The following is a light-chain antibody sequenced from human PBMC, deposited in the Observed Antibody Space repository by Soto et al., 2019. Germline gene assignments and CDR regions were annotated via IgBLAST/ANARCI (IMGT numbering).Light chain of an antibody. Sequence: EVVLTQSPAILSLSPGERATLSCRASQSISSSLAWYQHKPGRAPRLLIYDASTRATGIPARFSGSGSGTDFTLTISSLEPEDFAVYYCQHRNHWPTFGGGTKVEIK. V-gene: IGKV3-11*01. CDR2: DAS. J-gene: IGKJ4*01. CDR1: QSISSS. CDR3: QHRNHWPT.